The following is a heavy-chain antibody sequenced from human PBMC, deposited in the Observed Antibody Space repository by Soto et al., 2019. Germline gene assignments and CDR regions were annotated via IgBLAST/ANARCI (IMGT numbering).Heavy chain of an antibody. CDR1: GYTFTSYG. V-gene: IGHV1-18*01. CDR2: ISAYNGNT. Sequence: ASVKVSCKASGYTFTSYGISWVRQAPGQGLEWMGWISAYNGNTNYAQKLRGRVTMTTDTSTSTAYMELRSLRSDDTAVYYCARGFIGSYYYYGMDVWGQGTTVTVSS. CDR3: ARGFIGSYYYYGMDV. J-gene: IGHJ6*02. D-gene: IGHD1-26*01.